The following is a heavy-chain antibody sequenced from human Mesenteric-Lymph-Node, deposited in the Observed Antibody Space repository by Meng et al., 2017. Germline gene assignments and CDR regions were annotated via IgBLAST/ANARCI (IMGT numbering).Heavy chain of an antibody. J-gene: IGHJ4*02. CDR2: IKEDGSEK. CDR3: ARVEGSWYDKYYFDY. D-gene: IGHD6-13*01. CDR1: GFTFSSYW. Sequence: GGSLRLSCAASGFTFSSYWMSWLRQAPGKGLEWVANIKEDGSEKYYMDSVKGRFTISRDNAKNSLYLQMNSLRAEDTAVYYCARVEGSWYDKYYFDYWGQGTLVTVSS. V-gene: IGHV3-7*01.